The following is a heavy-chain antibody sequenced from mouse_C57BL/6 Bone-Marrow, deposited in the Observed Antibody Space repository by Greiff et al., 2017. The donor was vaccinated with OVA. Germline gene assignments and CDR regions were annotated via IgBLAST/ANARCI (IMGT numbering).Heavy chain of an antibody. D-gene: IGHD1-3*01. CDR1: GFTFSDYY. CDR2: ISNGGGST. CDR3: ARGSSSYYYAMDY. Sequence: EVQRVESGGGLVQPGGSLKLSCAASGFTFSDYYMYWVRQTPEKRLEWVAYISNGGGSTYYPDTVKGRFTISRDNAKNTLYLQMSRLKSEDTAMYYCARGSSSYYYAMDYWGQGTSVTVSS. J-gene: IGHJ4*01. V-gene: IGHV5-12*01.